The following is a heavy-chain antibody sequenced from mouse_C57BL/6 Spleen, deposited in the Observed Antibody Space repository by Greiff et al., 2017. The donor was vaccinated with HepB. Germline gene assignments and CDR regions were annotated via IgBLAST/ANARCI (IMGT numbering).Heavy chain of an antibody. CDR3: ARSDDYDVAY. V-gene: IGHV1-69*01. CDR1: GYTFTSYW. CDR2: IDPSDSYT. J-gene: IGHJ3*01. D-gene: IGHD2-4*01. Sequence: QVQLQQPGAELVMPGASVKLSCKASGYTFTSYWMHWVKQRPGQGLEWIGEIDPSDSYTNYNQKFKGKSTLTVDKSSSTAYMQLSSLTSEDSAVYYCARSDDYDVAYWGQGTLVTVSA.